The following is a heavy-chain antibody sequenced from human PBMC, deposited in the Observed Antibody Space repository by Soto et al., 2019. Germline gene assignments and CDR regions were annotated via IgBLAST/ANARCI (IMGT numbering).Heavy chain of an antibody. CDR2: INHSGST. CDR3: ARDKITGLFDY. D-gene: IGHD2-8*02. CDR1: CGSFIAYY. Sequence: SQTLPLTYAVDCGSFIAYYWSWLRQPPGTGLEWIGEINHSGSTNYNPSLKSRVTISVDTSKNQFSLKLTSVTAADTAVYYCARDKITGLFDYWGQGTLVTVPQ. J-gene: IGHJ4*02. V-gene: IGHV4-34*01.